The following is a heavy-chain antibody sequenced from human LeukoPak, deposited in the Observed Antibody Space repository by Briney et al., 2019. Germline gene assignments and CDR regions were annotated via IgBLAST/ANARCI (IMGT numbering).Heavy chain of an antibody. CDR1: GCTFTHDV. Sequence: SVRVSCKASGCTFTHDVVSWLLQAPEQGLEWVGRIVPTFGKTTYAERFQDRVTITADKSTGIAYMELSGLTSDDTAIYYCALEGNDSGSDTYPQFLYSWGQGVRVIVSS. D-gene: IGHD3-10*01. CDR2: IVPTFGKT. CDR3: ALEGNDSGSDTYPQFLYS. J-gene: IGHJ4*02. V-gene: IGHV1-69*04.